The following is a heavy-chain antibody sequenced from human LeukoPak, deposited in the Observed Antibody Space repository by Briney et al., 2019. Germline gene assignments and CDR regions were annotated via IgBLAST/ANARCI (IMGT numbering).Heavy chain of an antibody. CDR2: IYHSGST. V-gene: IGHV4-30-2*01. CDR3: AREGDSDEYFQH. CDR1: GGSISSGGYS. Sequence: SETLSLTCAVSGGSISSGGYSWSWIRQPPGKGLEWIGYIYHSGSTYYNPSLKSRVTISVDRSKNQFSLKLSSVTAADTAVYYCAREGDSDEYFQHWGQGTLVTVSS. D-gene: IGHD2-21*02. J-gene: IGHJ1*01.